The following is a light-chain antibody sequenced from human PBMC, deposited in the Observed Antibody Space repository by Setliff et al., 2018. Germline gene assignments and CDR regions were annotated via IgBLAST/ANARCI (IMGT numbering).Light chain of an antibody. V-gene: IGLV1-44*01. CDR1: SSNVGNNA. CDR3: VTWDDSLNGYV. CDR2: SIN. Sequence: QSALTQPPSASGTPGQGVTISCSGSSSNVGNNAVNWYQQLPRTTPKLLIYSINQRPSGVPDRFSGSKSGTSASLVIYGLQPEDEADYYCVTWDDSLNGYVFGTGTKVTVL. J-gene: IGLJ1*01.